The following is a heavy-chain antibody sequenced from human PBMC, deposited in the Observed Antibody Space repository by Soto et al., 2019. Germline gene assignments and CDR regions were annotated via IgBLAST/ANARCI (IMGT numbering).Heavy chain of an antibody. CDR2: IYGGDTT. CDR3: AKRDSSDNYPYYLDY. D-gene: IGHD3-22*01. Sequence: PGGSLRLSCAVSGFTVSNIYMSWVRQAPGKALECVSVIYGGDTTYYADSVKGRFTISRDNSKNTLYLQMSSLRAEDAAVYYCAKRDSSDNYPYYLDYWGQGTQVTVSS. V-gene: IGHV3-53*01. CDR1: GFTVSNIY. J-gene: IGHJ4*02.